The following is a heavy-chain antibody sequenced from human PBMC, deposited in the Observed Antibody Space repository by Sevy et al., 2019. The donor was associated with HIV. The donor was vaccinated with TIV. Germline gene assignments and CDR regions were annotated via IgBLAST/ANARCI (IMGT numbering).Heavy chain of an antibody. D-gene: IGHD3-22*01. CDR1: GFTFSNAW. Sequence: GGYLRLSCAASGFTFSNAWMSWVRQAPGKGLEWVGRIKSKTDGGTTDYAAPVKGRFTISRDDSKNTLYLQMNSLKTEDTAVSYCTTAYYYDSSGDLENDAFDIWGQGTMDTVSS. V-gene: IGHV3-15*01. J-gene: IGHJ3*02. CDR3: TTAYYYDSSGDLENDAFDI. CDR2: IKSKTDGGTT.